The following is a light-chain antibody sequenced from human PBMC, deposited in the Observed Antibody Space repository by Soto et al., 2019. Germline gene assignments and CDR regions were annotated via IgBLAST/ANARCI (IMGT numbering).Light chain of an antibody. CDR3: QQYKVYQYT. Sequence: DIQMTQSTSTLSASIGDRVTLTCRASQSLTGRLAWYQQKPGRPPKLLIYDVSILESGVPSRFSCSESGTDVTLTISSLRPDDFATFSCQQYKVYQYTFGQGTRLDI. J-gene: IGKJ2*01. CDR1: QSLTGR. V-gene: IGKV1-5*01. CDR2: DVS.